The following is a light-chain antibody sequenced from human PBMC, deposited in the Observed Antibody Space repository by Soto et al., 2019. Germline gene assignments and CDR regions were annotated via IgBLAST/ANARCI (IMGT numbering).Light chain of an antibody. J-gene: IGLJ3*02. Sequence: QSALTQPASVSGSPGQSITISCTGTNSDVGGYNYVSWYQQHPGKAPKVIIYEVSNRPSGVSNRFSGSKSGNTASLTISGLQPEHEADYYCTSYTSGTTRVFGGGTKLTVL. CDR1: NSDVGGYNY. V-gene: IGLV2-14*01. CDR3: TSYTSGTTRV. CDR2: EVS.